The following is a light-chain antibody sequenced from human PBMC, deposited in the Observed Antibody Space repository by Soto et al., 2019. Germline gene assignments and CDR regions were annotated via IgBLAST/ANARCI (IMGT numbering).Light chain of an antibody. V-gene: IGLV1-40*01. CDR3: QSYDSSLSGWV. CDR1: SSNIGAGYD. Sequence: QLVLTQPPSVSGAPGQRVTISCTGSSSNIGAGYDVHWYQQLPGTAPKLLSYGNSNRPSGVPDRFSGSESGTSASLAITGLQAEDEGDYYCQSYDSSLSGWVFGGGTNVTVL. CDR2: GNS. J-gene: IGLJ3*02.